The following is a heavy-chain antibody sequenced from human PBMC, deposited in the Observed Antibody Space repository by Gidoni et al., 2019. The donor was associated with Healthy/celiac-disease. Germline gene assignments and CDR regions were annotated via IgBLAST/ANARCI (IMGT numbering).Heavy chain of an antibody. CDR1: GFSLSTIGMC. CDR2: IYWDDDK. D-gene: IGHD3-16*02. J-gene: IGHJ3*02. CDR3: ARAGIVRYYDYVWGSYRHDEGAFDI. V-gene: IGHV2-70*11. Sequence: VTLRASGPALVTPTQTLTLTCTFSGFSLSTIGMCVSWILQPPGKALAWLARIYWDDDKYYSTSLKTRLTISKDTAKNQVVLTMTNMDPVDTATYYCARAGIVRYYDYVWGSYRHDEGAFDIWGQGTMVTVSS.